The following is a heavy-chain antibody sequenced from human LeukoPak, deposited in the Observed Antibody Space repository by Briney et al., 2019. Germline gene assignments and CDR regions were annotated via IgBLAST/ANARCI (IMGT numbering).Heavy chain of an antibody. Sequence: PGGSLRLSCTASGFTFGDYAMSWFRQAPGKGLEWVGFIRSKAYGGTTEYAASVKGRFTISRDDSKSIAYLQMNSLKTEDTAVYYCTRDSYSSSWYGYYYYYMDVWGKGTTVTVSS. V-gene: IGHV3-49*03. D-gene: IGHD6-13*01. CDR3: TRDSYSSSWYGYYYYYMDV. CDR2: IRSKAYGGTT. CDR1: GFTFGDYA. J-gene: IGHJ6*03.